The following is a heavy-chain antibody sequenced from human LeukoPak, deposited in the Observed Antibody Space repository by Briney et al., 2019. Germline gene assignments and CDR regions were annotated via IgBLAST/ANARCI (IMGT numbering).Heavy chain of an antibody. CDR3: ARHSYYFDY. J-gene: IGHJ4*02. CDR1: DGSISSSSYY. Sequence: SETLSLTCTVSDGSISSSSYYWGWIRQPPGKGLEWIGSIYYSGSTYYNPSLKSRVTISVDTSKNQFSLKLSSVTAADTAVCYCARHSYYFDYWGQGTLVTVSS. V-gene: IGHV4-39*01. CDR2: IYYSGST.